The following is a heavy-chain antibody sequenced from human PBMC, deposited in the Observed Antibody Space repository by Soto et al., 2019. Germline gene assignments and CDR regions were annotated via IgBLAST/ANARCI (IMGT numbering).Heavy chain of an antibody. V-gene: IGHV3-7*01. CDR3: ARGSTSFDS. J-gene: IGHJ4*02. CDR1: GFTFNTYW. CDR2: IIEDGSQK. D-gene: IGHD2-2*01. Sequence: ESGGGLVQPGGSLRLSCSGFTFNTYWMSWVRQAPGKGLEWVANIIEDGSQKNYVDSVRGRFTISRDNAKTSLYLQMNRLRAEDTAVYYCARGSTSFDSWGQGTLVTVSS.